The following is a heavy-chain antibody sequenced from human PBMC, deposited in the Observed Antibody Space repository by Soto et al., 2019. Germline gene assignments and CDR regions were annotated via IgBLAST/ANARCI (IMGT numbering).Heavy chain of an antibody. V-gene: IGHV3-11*06. CDR3: ARWLEVLTTSDS. J-gene: IGHJ4*02. CDR2: ISTSGRDT. D-gene: IGHD3-22*01. CDR1: GFNFSDYY. Sequence: GGSLRLSCAASGFNFSDYYMTWIRQAPGKGLEWISYISTSGRDTEYADSVKGRFLISRDNAKRSLYLQMNSLRVEDTAVYYCARWLEVLTTSDSWGQGTLVTV.